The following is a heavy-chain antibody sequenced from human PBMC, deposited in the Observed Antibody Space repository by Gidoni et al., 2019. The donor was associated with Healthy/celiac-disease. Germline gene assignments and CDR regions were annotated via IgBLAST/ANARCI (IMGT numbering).Heavy chain of an antibody. CDR3: AKSPGTWGYCSSTSCPPFDY. J-gene: IGHJ4*02. Sequence: EVQLVESGGGVVQPGGSLRLSCAASGFTFSSYAMSWVRQAPGKGLEWVSDISGSGGSTYYADSVKGRFTISRDNSKNTLYLQMNSLSAEDTAVYYCAKSPGTWGYCSSTSCPPFDYWCQGTLVTVSS. V-gene: IGHV3-23*04. CDR2: ISGSGGST. CDR1: GFTFSSYA. D-gene: IGHD2-2*01.